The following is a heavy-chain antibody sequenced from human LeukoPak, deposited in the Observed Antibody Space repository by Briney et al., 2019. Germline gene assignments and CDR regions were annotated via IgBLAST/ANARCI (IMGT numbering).Heavy chain of an antibody. V-gene: IGHV4-39*01. CDR2: MLYSGST. D-gene: IGHD3/OR15-3a*01. CDR3: ARQTGSGLFILP. Sequence: PSETLSLTCSVSGGSLSRSSYYWGWIRQPPGKGLEWIGSMLYSGSTYYNASLKSQVSISIDTSKNQFSLKLTSVTAADTAVYYCARQTGSGLFILPGGQGTLVTVSS. J-gene: IGHJ4*02. CDR1: GGSLSRSSYY.